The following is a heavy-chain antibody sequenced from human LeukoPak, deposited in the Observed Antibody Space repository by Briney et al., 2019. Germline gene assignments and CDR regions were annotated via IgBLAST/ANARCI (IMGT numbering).Heavy chain of an antibody. D-gene: IGHD3-10*01. V-gene: IGHV3-30*02. CDR3: TGTYYQNYFDY. Sequence: GGLLRFSCAASGFTFSSYGMHWVRQAPGKGLEWVVIIWSDGSNKYYADSVKGRFTIYRDNSKNTLYLQMNSLGAEDTAVYYCTGTYYQNYFDYWGQGALVTVSS. CDR2: IWSDGSNK. J-gene: IGHJ4*02. CDR1: GFTFSSYG.